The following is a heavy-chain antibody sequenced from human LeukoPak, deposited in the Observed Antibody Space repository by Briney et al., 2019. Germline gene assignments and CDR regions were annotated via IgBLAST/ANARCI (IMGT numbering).Heavy chain of an antibody. J-gene: IGHJ4*02. Sequence: SVKVSCKASGGTFSSYAISWVRQAPGQGLEWMGGIIPIFGTANYAQKFQGRVTITADESTSTAYMELSSLRSEDTAVYYCARDRSYSNSRPAYYFDYWGQGTLVTVSS. V-gene: IGHV1-69*01. CDR3: ARDRSYSNSRPAYYFDY. D-gene: IGHD4-11*01. CDR1: GGTFSSYA. CDR2: IIPIFGTA.